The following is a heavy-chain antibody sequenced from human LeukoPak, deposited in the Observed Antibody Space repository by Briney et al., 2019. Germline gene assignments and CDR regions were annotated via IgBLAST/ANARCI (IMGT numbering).Heavy chain of an antibody. CDR1: ALTFSRHV. CDR2: ISGYGDST. D-gene: IGHD3-10*01. CDR3: AQDAEEKGYGRPVQYFQH. J-gene: IGHJ1*01. V-gene: IGHV3-23*01. Sequence: GGSLRLSCASSALTFSRHVVNWVRQAPGKGLEWVSAISGYGDSTFYADSVKGRFSISRDNSKNTVYLQIDSLRVEDTAVYYCAQDAEEKGYGRPVQYFQHWGQGTLVTVSS.